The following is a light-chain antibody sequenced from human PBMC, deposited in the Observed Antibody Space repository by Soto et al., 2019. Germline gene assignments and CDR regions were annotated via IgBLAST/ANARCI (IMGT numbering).Light chain of an antibody. Sequence: DIRMTQSPSTLSASVGDRVTITCRASQRISTWLAWYQQKPGKAPKVLISDASSLESGVPSRFSGSGAGTEFTLTISSLQPDDFATYYCQHYYGFSRTFGQGTKVDI. J-gene: IGKJ1*01. V-gene: IGKV1-5*01. CDR3: QHYYGFSRT. CDR1: QRISTW. CDR2: DAS.